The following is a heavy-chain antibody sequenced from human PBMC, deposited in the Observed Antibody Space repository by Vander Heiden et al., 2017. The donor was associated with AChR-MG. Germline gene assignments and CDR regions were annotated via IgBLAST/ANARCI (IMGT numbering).Heavy chain of an antibody. J-gene: IGHJ3*02. V-gene: IGHV3-9*02. CDR1: GFTSDDYA. CDR2: ISWNSGSI. CDR3: AKVPSRSSGGRREDAFDI. Sequence: EVQLVESGGGLVQPGRSLRPSCAASGFTSDDYAMHWVRQAPGKGLEWVSGISWNSGSIGYADSVKGRFTISRDNAKNSLYLQMNSLRAEDTALYYCAKVPSRSSGGRREDAFDIWGQGTMVTVSS. D-gene: IGHD2-15*01.